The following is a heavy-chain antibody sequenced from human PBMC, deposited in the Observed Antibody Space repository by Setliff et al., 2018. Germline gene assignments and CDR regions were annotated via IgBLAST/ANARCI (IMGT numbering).Heavy chain of an antibody. CDR1: GFTFSTYW. D-gene: IGHD1-26*01. CDR2: IKQDGSEK. Sequence: GGSLRLSCAASGFTFSTYWMSWVRQAPGKGLEWVANIKQDGSEKYYVDSMKGRFTISRDNAKSSLYLQMNSLRAEDTAVYYCARDNGPRELLTAFDIWGQGTMVTVSS. J-gene: IGHJ3*02. CDR3: ARDNGPRELLTAFDI. V-gene: IGHV3-7*01.